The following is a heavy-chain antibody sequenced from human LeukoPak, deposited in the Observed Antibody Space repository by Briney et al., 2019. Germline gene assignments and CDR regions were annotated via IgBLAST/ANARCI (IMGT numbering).Heavy chain of an antibody. CDR3: AKDLEYSSSSGPDY. CDR1: GVTLSTYA. D-gene: IGHD6-6*01. V-gene: IGHV3-23*01. Sequence: GGSLRLSCAASGVTLSTYAMSWVRQAPGKGLEWVSAISGSGASTYYADSVKGRFTISRDNSKNTLYLQMNSLRAEDTAVYYCAKDLEYSSSSGPDYWGQGTLVTVSS. CDR2: ISGSGAST. J-gene: IGHJ4*02.